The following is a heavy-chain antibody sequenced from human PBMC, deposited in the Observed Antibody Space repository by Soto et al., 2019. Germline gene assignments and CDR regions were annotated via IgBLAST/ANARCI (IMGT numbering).Heavy chain of an antibody. CDR3: ARGMTTVTTFDY. V-gene: IGHV4-30-2*01. CDR1: GGSISSGGYS. D-gene: IGHD4-17*01. CDR2: IYHSGST. J-gene: IGHJ4*02. Sequence: TLSLTCAVSGGSISSGGYSCNWIRQPPGKGLEWIGYIYHSGSTYYNPSLKSRVTISVDRSKNQFSLKLSSVTAADTAVYYCARGMTTVTTFDYWGQGALVTVSS.